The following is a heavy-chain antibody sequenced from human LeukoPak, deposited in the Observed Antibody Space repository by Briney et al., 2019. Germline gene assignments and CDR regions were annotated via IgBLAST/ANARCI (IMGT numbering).Heavy chain of an antibody. CDR2: IYYSGST. J-gene: IGHJ4*02. D-gene: IGHD3-22*01. V-gene: IGHV4-39*01. CDR1: GGSISSSGYY. Sequence: PSETLSLTCTVSGGSISSSGYYWGWIRQPPGKGLEWIGSIYYSGSTYYNPSLKSRVTISVDTSKSQFSLKLSSVTAADTAVYYCARHVDYYDSSGYAEASDYWGQGTLVTVSS. CDR3: ARHVDYYDSSGYAEASDY.